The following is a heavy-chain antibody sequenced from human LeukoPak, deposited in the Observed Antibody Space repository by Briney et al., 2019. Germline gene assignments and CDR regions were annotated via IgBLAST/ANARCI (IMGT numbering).Heavy chain of an antibody. CDR3: AREGAHYFDY. CDR2: INHSGST. CDR1: GGSFSGYY. J-gene: IGHJ4*02. V-gene: IGHV4-34*01. Sequence: SETLSLTCAVYGGSFSGYYWSWNRQPPGKGLEWIGEINHSGSTNYNPSLKSRVTISVDTSKNQFSLKLSSVTAADTAVYYCAREGAHYFDYWGQGTLVTVSS. D-gene: IGHD3-16*01.